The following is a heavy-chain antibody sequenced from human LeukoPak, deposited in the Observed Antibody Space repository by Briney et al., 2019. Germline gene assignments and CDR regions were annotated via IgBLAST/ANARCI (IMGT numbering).Heavy chain of an antibody. CDR2: ISGSGGNT. V-gene: IGHV3-23*01. D-gene: IGHD3-9*01. CDR3: AKGDILTAATDY. J-gene: IGHJ4*02. CDR1: GFTFSNYA. Sequence: PGGSLRLSCAASGFTFSNYAMSWVRQAPGKGLEWVSAISGSGGNTYYADSVKGRFTISRDSSKNTLYPQMNSLRAEDTAVYYCAKGDILTAATDYWGQGTLVTVSS.